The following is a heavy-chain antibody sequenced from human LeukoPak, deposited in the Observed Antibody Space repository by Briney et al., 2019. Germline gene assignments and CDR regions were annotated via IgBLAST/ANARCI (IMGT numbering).Heavy chain of an antibody. J-gene: IGHJ6*03. CDR1: GFTFDEYV. CDR2: SNWNGDAT. V-gene: IGHV3-20*04. CDR3: ARAYCSSASCYLDNFYYYMDV. Sequence: GGTLRLSCAASGFTFDEYVMNWVRQSPGKGLEWLSSSNWNGDATHYTDSVAGRFTISRDNAKNSLYLQMNSLRAEDTAFYFCARAYCSSASCYLDNFYYYMDVWGKGTTVIVSS. D-gene: IGHD2-2*01.